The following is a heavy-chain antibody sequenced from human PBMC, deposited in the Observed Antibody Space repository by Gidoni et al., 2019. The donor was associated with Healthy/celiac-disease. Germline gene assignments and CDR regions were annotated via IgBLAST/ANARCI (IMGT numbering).Heavy chain of an antibody. CDR2: INPSGGST. Sequence: QVQLVQSGAEVKKPGASVKVSCKASGYTFTSYYMHWVRQAPGQGLEWMGIINPSGGSTSYAQKFQGRVTMTRDTSTSTVYMELSSLRSEDTAVYYCAALAPLPAQVVPAAIHYYYYYMDVWGKGTTVTVSS. J-gene: IGHJ6*03. CDR3: AALAPLPAQVVPAAIHYYYYYMDV. D-gene: IGHD2-2*02. V-gene: IGHV1-46*03. CDR1: GYTFTSYY.